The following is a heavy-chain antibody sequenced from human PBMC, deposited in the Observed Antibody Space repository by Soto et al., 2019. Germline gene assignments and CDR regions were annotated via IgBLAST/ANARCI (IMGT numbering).Heavy chain of an antibody. Sequence: PGWSLRLSCAASGFTFSSYAMSWVRQAPGKGLEWVSAISGSGGSTYYADSVKGRFTISRDNSKNTLYLQMNSLRAEDTAVYYWANPVVKKGLESDYWCQGTLVTVVS. V-gene: IGHV3-23*01. CDR2: ISGSGGST. CDR3: ANPVVKKGLESDY. D-gene: IGHD2-15*01. CDR1: GFTFSSYA. J-gene: IGHJ4*02.